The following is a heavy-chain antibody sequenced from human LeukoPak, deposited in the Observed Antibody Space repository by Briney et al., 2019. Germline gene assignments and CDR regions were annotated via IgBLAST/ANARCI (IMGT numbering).Heavy chain of an antibody. J-gene: IGHJ6*02. CDR2: VNRDGSET. CDR3: ARNNGMDV. CDR1: GFALSSHW. Sequence: QPGGSLRLSCAASGFALSSHWMTWVRQVPGRGPEWVANVNRDGSETYYLDSVKGRFTISKDNAKNSLYLQMNSLRAEDTALYHRARNNGMDVWGQGTTVIVSS. V-gene: IGHV3-7*03.